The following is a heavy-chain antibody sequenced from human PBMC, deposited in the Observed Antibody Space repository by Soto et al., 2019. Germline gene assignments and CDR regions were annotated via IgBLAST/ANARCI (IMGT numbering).Heavy chain of an antibody. CDR1: GGSISSGDYY. CDR2: IYYSGST. CDR3: ARGLEGDYYDSSGYPIYDY. V-gene: IGHV4-30-4*01. D-gene: IGHD3-22*01. J-gene: IGHJ4*02. Sequence: SETLSLTCTVSGGSISSGDYYWSWIRQPPGKGLERIGYIYYSGSTYYNPSLKSRVTISVDTSKNQFSLKLSSVTAADTAVYYCARGLEGDYYDSSGYPIYDYWGQGTLVTVSS.